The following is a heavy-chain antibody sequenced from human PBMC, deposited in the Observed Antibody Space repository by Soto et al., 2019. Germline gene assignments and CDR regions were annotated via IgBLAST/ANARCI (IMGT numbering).Heavy chain of an antibody. Sequence: GGSLRLSCAVTGFTFSRYGMHWVRQAPGKGLEWVAVIWYDGSNKYHADSVKGRFTISRDNSENTLYLQMNSLRAEDTAVYYCARDLEEIAVTGIYDYCGQGTLVTVSS. CDR1: GFTFSRYG. CDR2: IWYDGSNK. CDR3: ARDLEEIAVTGIYDY. J-gene: IGHJ4*02. D-gene: IGHD6-19*01. V-gene: IGHV3-33*01.